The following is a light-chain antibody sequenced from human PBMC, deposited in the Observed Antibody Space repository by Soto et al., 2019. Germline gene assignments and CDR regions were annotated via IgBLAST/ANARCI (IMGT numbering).Light chain of an antibody. CDR3: SSYTTSSTLYV. V-gene: IGLV2-14*01. J-gene: IGLJ1*01. Sequence: SALTQPRSVSGAPGQSLNIPCTGTSRGVGGYNYVSWYLQHPGKAPKFMIYEVSYRPSGVSDRFSGSKSGNTASLTISGLQAEDEADYYCSSYTTSSTLYVFGTGTKVTVL. CDR1: SRGVGGYNY. CDR2: EVS.